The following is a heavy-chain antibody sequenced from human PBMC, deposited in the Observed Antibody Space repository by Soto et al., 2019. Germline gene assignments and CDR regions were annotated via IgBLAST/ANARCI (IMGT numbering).Heavy chain of an antibody. CDR2: ISSNGGST. D-gene: IGHD2-21*02. Sequence: GGSLRLSCSASGFTFSSYAMHWVRQAPGKGLEYVSAISSNGGSTYYADSVKGRFTISRDNSKNTLYLQMSSLRAEDTAVYYCVKGGPYCGGDCYWDYWGLGTLVTVSS. CDR3: VKGGPYCGGDCYWDY. V-gene: IGHV3-64D*08. J-gene: IGHJ4*01. CDR1: GFTFSSYA.